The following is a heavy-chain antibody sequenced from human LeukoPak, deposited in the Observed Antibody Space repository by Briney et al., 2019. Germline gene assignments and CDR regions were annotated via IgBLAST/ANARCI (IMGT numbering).Heavy chain of an antibody. Sequence: ASVKVSCKASGYTFTSYDINWVRQATGQGLEWMGWMNPNSGNTGYAQKFQGRVTMTRNTSISTAYMELSSLRSEDTAVYYCXRVXXVRGVIHYYYYGMDVWGQGTTVTVSS. CDR3: XRVXXVRGVIHYYYYGMDV. V-gene: IGHV1-8*01. J-gene: IGHJ6*02. D-gene: IGHD3-10*01. CDR1: GYTFTSYD. CDR2: MNPNSGNT.